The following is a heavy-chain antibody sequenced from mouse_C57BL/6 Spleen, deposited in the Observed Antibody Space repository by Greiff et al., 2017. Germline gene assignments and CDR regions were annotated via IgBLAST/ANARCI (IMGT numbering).Heavy chain of an antibody. Sequence: VQLKQPGAELVRPGSSVKLSCKASGYTFTSYWMDWVKQRPGQGLEWIGNIYPSDSETHYNQKFKDKATLTVDKSSSTAYMQLSSLTSEDSAVYYCARWDYGSYFDYWGQGTTLTVSS. CDR3: ARWDYGSYFDY. J-gene: IGHJ2*01. CDR1: GYTFTSYW. CDR2: IYPSDSET. V-gene: IGHV1-61*01. D-gene: IGHD1-1*01.